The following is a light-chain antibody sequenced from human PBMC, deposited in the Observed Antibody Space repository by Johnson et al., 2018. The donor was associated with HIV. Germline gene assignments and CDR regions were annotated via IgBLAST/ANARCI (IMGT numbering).Light chain of an antibody. CDR2: DNN. CDR3: GTWDSSLRVYL. V-gene: IGLV1-51*01. CDR1: SSNIGNNY. J-gene: IGLJ1*01. Sequence: QSVLTQPPSVSAAPGQKVTISCSGSSSNIGNNYVSWYQQFPGTAPKLLIYDNNKRPSGIPDRFSGSKSGTSATLGITGLQTGDEADYYCGTWDSSLRVYLFGTGTKVTVL.